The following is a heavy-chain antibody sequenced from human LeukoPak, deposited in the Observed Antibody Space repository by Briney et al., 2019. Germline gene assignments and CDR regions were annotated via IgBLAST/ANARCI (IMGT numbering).Heavy chain of an antibody. CDR2: INHSGST. Sequence: SETLSLTCTVSGGSISSGDYYWSWIRQPPGKGLEWIGEINHSGSTNYNPSLKSRVTISVDTSKNQFSLKLSSVTAADTAVYYCARPGYCSSTSCSDGMDVWGKGTTVTVSS. V-gene: IGHV4-39*07. CDR3: ARPGYCSSTSCSDGMDV. J-gene: IGHJ6*04. CDR1: GGSISSGDYY. D-gene: IGHD2-2*01.